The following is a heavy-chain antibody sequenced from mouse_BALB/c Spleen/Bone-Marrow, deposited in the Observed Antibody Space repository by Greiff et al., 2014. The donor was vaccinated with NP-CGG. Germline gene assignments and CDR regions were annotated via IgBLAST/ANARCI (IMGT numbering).Heavy chain of an antibody. J-gene: IGHJ1*01. V-gene: IGHV7-3*02. CDR1: GFTFTDYY. Sequence: EVHLVESGGGLVQPGGSLRLSCATSGFTFTDYYMSWVRQPPGKALEWLGFIRNKANGYTTEYSASVKGRFTISRDNSQSILYLQMNTLRAEDSATYYCARDKNYGSYWYFDVWGAGTTVTVSP. D-gene: IGHD2-1*01. CDR3: ARDKNYGSYWYFDV. CDR2: IRNKANGYTT.